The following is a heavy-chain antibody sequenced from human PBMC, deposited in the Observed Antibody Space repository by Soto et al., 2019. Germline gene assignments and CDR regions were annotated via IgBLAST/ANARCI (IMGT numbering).Heavy chain of an antibody. CDR1: GGSISSSNW. V-gene: IGHV4-4*02. J-gene: IGHJ5*02. CDR3: ARGIAAAGPSGAGGFDP. Sequence: SETLSLTCAVSGGSISSSNWWSWVRQPPGKGLEWIGEIYHSGSTNYNPSLKSRVTISVDKSKNQFSLKLSSVTAADTAVYYCARGIAAAGPSGAGGFDPWGQGTLVTVS. CDR2: IYHSGST. D-gene: IGHD6-13*01.